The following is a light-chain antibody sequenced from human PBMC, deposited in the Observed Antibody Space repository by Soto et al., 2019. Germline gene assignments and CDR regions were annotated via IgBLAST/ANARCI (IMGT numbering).Light chain of an antibody. J-gene: IGKJ4*01. V-gene: IGKV3-20*01. CDR1: QSVNHN. CDR2: DAS. CDR3: QQFGSSPLT. Sequence: VMTQSPDTLSASPGERVSLSCRASQSVNHNLAWYLQKPGQAPRLLIYDASTRATGIPDRFSGSGSGTDFTLTISRLEPEDFAVYYCQQFGSSPLTFGGGTKVDI.